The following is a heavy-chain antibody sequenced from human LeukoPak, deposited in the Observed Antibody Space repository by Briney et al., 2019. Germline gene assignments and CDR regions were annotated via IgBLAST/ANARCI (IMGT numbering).Heavy chain of an antibody. J-gene: IGHJ6*03. CDR3: ARVVVAATWGLTPYYYYYMDV. D-gene: IGHD2-15*01. CDR1: GGSFSGYY. CDR2: INHSGST. Sequence: PSETLSLTCAVYGGSFSGYYWSWIRQPPGKGLEWIGEINHSGSTNYNPSLKSRVTISVDTSKNQFSLKLSSVTAADTAVYYCARVVVAATWGLTPYYYYYMDVWGKGTTVTVSS. V-gene: IGHV4-34*01.